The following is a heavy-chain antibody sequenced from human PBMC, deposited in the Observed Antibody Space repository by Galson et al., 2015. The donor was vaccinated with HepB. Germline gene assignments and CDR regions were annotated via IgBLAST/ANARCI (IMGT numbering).Heavy chain of an antibody. Sequence: SLRLSCAASGFTFSSYCMSWVRQAPGKGLEWVSNIKQDGSEKYYVDSVKGRFTISRDNAKNSLYLQMNSLRAEDTAVYYCARDRWGRIAVAPVDYWGQGSLVTASS. CDR1: GFTFSSYC. CDR2: IKQDGSEK. J-gene: IGHJ4*02. V-gene: IGHV3-7*03. CDR3: ARDRWGRIAVAPVDY. D-gene: IGHD6-19*01.